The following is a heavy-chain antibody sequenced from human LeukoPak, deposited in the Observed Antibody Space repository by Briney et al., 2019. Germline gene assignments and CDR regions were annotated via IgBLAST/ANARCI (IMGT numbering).Heavy chain of an antibody. CDR1: GFTFSSYE. Sequence: GGSLRLSCAASGFTFSSYEMNWVRQAPGKGLEWVSYTSTSGATIYYADSVKGRFTTSRDNAKNSLYLQMNNLRAEDTAVYYCARRVRLPDYYGSGGKGYYGMDVWGKGTTVTVSS. D-gene: IGHD3-10*01. V-gene: IGHV3-48*03. CDR3: ARRVRLPDYYGSGGKGYYGMDV. J-gene: IGHJ6*04. CDR2: TSTSGATI.